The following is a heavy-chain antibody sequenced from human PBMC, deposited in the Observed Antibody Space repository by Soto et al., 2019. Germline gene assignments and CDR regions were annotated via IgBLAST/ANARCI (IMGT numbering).Heavy chain of an antibody. J-gene: IGHJ4*02. Sequence: GGSLRLSCAASGFTFSSYAMSWFRQAPGKGLEWVSAISGSGGSTYYADSVKGRFTISRDNSKNTLYLQMNSLRAEDTAVYYCAKGIKYSSSWLFDYWGQGTLVTVSS. CDR3: AKGIKYSSSWLFDY. CDR2: ISGSGGST. D-gene: IGHD6-13*01. CDR1: GFTFSSYA. V-gene: IGHV3-23*01.